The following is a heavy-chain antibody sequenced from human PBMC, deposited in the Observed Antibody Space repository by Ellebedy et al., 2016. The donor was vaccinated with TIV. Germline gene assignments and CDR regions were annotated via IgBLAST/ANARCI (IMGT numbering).Heavy chain of an antibody. CDR2: IYYSGST. J-gene: IGHJ4*02. V-gene: IGHV4-59*12. Sequence: SETLSLTCTVSGGSISSYYWSWIRQPPGKGLEWIGYIYYSGSTNYNPSLKSRVTISVDTSKNQFSLKLSSVTAADTAVYYCARGSDIVAKEFDYWGQGTLVTVSS. CDR1: GGSISSYY. D-gene: IGHD5-12*01. CDR3: ARGSDIVAKEFDY.